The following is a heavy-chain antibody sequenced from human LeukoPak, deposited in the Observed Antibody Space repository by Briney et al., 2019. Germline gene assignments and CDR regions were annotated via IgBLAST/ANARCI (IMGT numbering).Heavy chain of an antibody. J-gene: IGHJ4*02. CDR2: IYHSGST. Sequence: SETLSLTCTVSGYSISSGYYWGWIRQPPGKGLEWIGSIYHSGSTYYNPSLKSRVTISVDTSKNQFSLKLSSVTAADTAVYYCARDLGSSGYFNYFDYWGQGTLVTVSS. CDR1: GYSISSGYY. V-gene: IGHV4-38-2*02. CDR3: ARDLGSSGYFNYFDY. D-gene: IGHD3-22*01.